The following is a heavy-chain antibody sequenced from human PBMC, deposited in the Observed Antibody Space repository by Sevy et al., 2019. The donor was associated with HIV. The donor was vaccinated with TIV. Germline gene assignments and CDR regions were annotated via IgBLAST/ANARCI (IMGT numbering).Heavy chain of an antibody. CDR2: IYYSGST. CDR1: GGSISSYY. Sequence: SETLSLTCTVSGGSISSYYWSWIRQPPGKGLEWIGYIYYSGSTNYNPSLKSRVTISVDTSKNQFSLKLSSVTAADTAVYYCARRSGFGELLGDHFDNWGQGTLVTVSS. CDR3: ARRSGFGELLGDHFDN. V-gene: IGHV4-59*13. D-gene: IGHD3-10*01. J-gene: IGHJ4*02.